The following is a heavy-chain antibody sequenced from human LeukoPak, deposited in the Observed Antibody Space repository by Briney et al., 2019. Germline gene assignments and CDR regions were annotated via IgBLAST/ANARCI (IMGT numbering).Heavy chain of an antibody. J-gene: IGHJ4*02. CDR3: AKDQKHDYVWEGPFDY. CDR1: GFTFSSYA. Sequence: PGGSLRLSCAASGFTFSSYAMSWVRQAPGKGLEWVSAISGSGGSTYYADSVRGRFTISRDNSKNTLYLQMNSLRAEDTAVYYCAKDQKHDYVWEGPFDYWGQGTLVTVSS. D-gene: IGHD3-16*01. V-gene: IGHV3-23*01. CDR2: ISGSGGST.